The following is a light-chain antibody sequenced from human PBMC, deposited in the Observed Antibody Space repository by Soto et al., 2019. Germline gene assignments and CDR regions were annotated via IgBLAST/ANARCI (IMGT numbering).Light chain of an antibody. V-gene: IGLV2-14*01. J-gene: IGLJ2*01. CDR2: EVT. CDR1: YSDIGAYNY. CDR3: SSYTTSSTLV. Sequence: QSALTQPPSASGSPGQSVTIPCTGTYSDIGAYNYVSWYQQRPGEAPKLIIYEVTNRPSGVSNRFSGSKSDNTASLTISGLRAEDEADYYCSSYTTSSTLVFGGGTKLTVL.